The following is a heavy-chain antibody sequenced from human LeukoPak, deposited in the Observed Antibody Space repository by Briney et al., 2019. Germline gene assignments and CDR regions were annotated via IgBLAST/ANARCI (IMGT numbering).Heavy chain of an antibody. CDR2: ISSSSSTI. Sequence: GGSLRLSCAASAFTFSRYNMNWVRQAPGKGLEWVSYISSSSSTIYYADSVKGRFTTSRDNAKNSVYVQMNSLRAEDTAVYYCARDSGDSYFYYMDVWGKGTTVTVSS. CDR1: AFTFSRYN. CDR3: ARDSGDSYFYYMDV. V-gene: IGHV3-48*01. J-gene: IGHJ6*03.